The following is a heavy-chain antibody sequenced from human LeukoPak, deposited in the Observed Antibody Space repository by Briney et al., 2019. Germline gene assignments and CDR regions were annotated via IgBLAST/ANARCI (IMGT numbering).Heavy chain of an antibody. Sequence: ASVKVSCKASGYTFTSYAISWVRQAPGQGLEWMGWINAYNGNTNYAQKLPGRVTMTTDTSTSTAYMELRSLRSDDTAVYYCARVTEGGDIVVVPAAIHGNYYYYYYYMDVWGKGTTVTISS. D-gene: IGHD2-2*01. V-gene: IGHV1-18*01. CDR3: ARVTEGGDIVVVPAAIHGNYYYYYYYMDV. CDR2: INAYNGNT. J-gene: IGHJ6*03. CDR1: GYTFTSYA.